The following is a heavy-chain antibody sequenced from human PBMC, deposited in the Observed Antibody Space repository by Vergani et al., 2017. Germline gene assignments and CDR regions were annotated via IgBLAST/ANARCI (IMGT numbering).Heavy chain of an antibody. CDR3: AKVGMTFYYMDV. D-gene: IGHD7-27*01. V-gene: IGHV3-30*18. CDR2: ISYDGSNK. J-gene: IGHJ6*03. Sequence: QVQLVESGGGVVQTGRSLRLSCAASGFTFSSYGMHWVRQAPGKGLEWVAVISYDGSNKYYADSVKVRFTISRDNSKNTLYRQMNSLRAEDTVVYYCAKVGMTFYYMDVWGKGTTVTVSS. CDR1: GFTFSSYG.